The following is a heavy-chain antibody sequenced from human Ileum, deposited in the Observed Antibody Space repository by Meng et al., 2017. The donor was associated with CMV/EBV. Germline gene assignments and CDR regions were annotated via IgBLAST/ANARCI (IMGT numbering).Heavy chain of an antibody. CDR3: TRLVLYGDYDYYGMDV. J-gene: IGHJ6*02. CDR1: FSGSA. CDR2: IRSKANSYAT. V-gene: IGHV3-73*01. D-gene: IGHD4-17*01. Sequence: FSGSAMDWGRQASGKGLEWVGRIRSKANSYATAYAASVKGRFTISRDDSKNTAYLQMNSLKTEDTAVYYCTRLVLYGDYDYYGMDVWGQGTTVTVSS.